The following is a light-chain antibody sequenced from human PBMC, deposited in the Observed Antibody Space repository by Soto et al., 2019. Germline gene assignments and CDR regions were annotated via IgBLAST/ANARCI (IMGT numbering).Light chain of an antibody. CDR3: QQRSTWPLT. J-gene: IGKJ4*01. V-gene: IGKV3-11*01. CDR1: QSVGSS. CDR2: DAS. Sequence: EIVLTQSPATLSFSPGERATLSCRASQSVGSSLAWYQQKPGQAPRLLIYDASNRATGIPARFSGSGSGTDFTLTISSLVPDDFAVYYCQQRSTWPLTFGGGTKVEIK.